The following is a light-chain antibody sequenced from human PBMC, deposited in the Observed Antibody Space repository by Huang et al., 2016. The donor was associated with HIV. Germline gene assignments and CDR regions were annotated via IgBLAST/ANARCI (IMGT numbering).Light chain of an antibody. CDR2: AAS. CDR1: QRISSY. V-gene: IGKV1-39*01. J-gene: IGKJ1*01. CDR3: QQSYSTLWT. Sequence: DIQMTQSPSSLSASVGDRVTITCRASQRISSYLNWYQQKPGKAPKLLIYAASSLQSGVPSRFSGSGCGTDFNLTISSLQPEDFATYYCQQSYSTLWTFGQGTKVEIK.